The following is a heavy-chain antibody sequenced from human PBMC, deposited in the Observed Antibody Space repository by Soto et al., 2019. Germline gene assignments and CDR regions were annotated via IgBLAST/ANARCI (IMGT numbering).Heavy chain of an antibody. Sequence: SETLSLTCTVSGGSVSSSSYYWGWVRQPPGKGLEWIGSAYYSGSTNYNPSLKSRVTISVDTSKNQFSLKLSSVTAADTAVYYCARGRAAAGNWWFDPWGQGTLVTVSS. V-gene: IGHV4-39*07. D-gene: IGHD6-13*01. CDR1: GGSVSSSSYY. CDR2: AYYSGST. J-gene: IGHJ5*02. CDR3: ARGRAAAGNWWFDP.